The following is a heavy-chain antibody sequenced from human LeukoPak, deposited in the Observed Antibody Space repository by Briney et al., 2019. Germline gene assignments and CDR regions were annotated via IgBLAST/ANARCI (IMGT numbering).Heavy chain of an antibody. D-gene: IGHD5-12*01. Sequence: GGSLRLSCAASGFTFDDYGMSWVRQAPGKGLEWVSGINWNGGSTGYADSVKGRFTISRDNAKNSLYLQMNSLRAEDTALYHCARVGRAWWLRGAFDIWGQGTMVTVSS. CDR2: INWNGGST. CDR1: GFTFDDYG. J-gene: IGHJ3*02. CDR3: ARVGRAWWLRGAFDI. V-gene: IGHV3-20*01.